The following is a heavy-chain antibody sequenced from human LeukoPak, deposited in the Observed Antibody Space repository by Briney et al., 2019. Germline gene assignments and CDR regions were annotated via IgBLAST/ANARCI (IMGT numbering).Heavy chain of an antibody. CDR1: GFTFSSYG. J-gene: IGHJ4*02. Sequence: GGSLRLSCAASGFTFSSYGMHWVRQAPGKGLEWVAVISYDGSNKYYADSVKGRFTISRGNSKNTLYLQMNSLRAEDTAVYYCAKIRTVASFDYWGQGTLVTVSS. V-gene: IGHV3-30*18. CDR3: AKIRTVASFDY. CDR2: ISYDGSNK. D-gene: IGHD5-12*01.